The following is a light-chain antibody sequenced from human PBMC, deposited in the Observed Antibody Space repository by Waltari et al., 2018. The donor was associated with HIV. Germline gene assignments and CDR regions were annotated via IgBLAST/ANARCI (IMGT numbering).Light chain of an antibody. CDR1: TSDVGAYNF. J-gene: IGLJ3*02. CDR3: CSYAGSYTVV. Sequence: QSALTQPTSVSGSPGPSVTISCTGTTSDVGAYNFVSWYQQHPGKAPQGLMYDVSKRPSGVPDLCSGSKSGNTASLTISGVQAEDEADYCCCSYAGSYTVVFGGGTKLTVL. CDR2: DVS. V-gene: IGLV2-11*01.